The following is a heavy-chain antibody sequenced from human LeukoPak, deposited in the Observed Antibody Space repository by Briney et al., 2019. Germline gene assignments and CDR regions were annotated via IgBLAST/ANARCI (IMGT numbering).Heavy chain of an antibody. J-gene: IGHJ4*02. D-gene: IGHD1-20*01. CDR3: ARSPLTGTTWFDY. CDR2: IIPIFGTA. V-gene: IGHV1-69*13. CDR1: GGTFSSYA. Sequence: GASVKVSCKASGGTFSSYAISWVRQAPGQGLEWMGGIIPIFGTANYAQKFQGRVTITADESTSTAYMELSSLRSEDTAVYYCARSPLTGTTWFDYWGQGTLVTVSS.